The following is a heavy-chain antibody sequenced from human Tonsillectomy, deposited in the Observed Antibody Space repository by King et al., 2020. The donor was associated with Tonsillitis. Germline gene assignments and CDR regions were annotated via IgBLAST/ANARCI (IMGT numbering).Heavy chain of an antibody. Sequence: VQLVESGGGLVQPGGSLRLSCAASGFTFSSYWMSWVRQAPGNGLEWVANIKQDGSEKYYVDSVKGRFTISRDNAKNSLYLQMNSLRAEDTAVYYCARAVTMVRGVIPYFDYWGQGTLVTVSS. J-gene: IGHJ4*02. V-gene: IGHV3-7*04. D-gene: IGHD3-10*01. CDR3: ARAVTMVRGVIPYFDY. CDR2: IKQDGSEK. CDR1: GFTFSSYW.